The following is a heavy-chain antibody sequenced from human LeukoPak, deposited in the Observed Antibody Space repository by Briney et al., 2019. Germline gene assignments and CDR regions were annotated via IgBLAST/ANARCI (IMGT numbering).Heavy chain of an antibody. J-gene: IGHJ4*02. CDR3: AGAIGYFDY. Sequence: PGGSLRLSCAGFGSTFSTHAMHWVRQTPGMGLEWVGVVSPDGTDKYYADSVKGRFTISRDNSRNTIYLQMNSLRSEDTAVYYCAGAIGYFDYWGQGALVTVSS. D-gene: IGHD2-21*01. CDR2: VSPDGTDK. V-gene: IGHV3-30*03. CDR1: GSTFSTHA.